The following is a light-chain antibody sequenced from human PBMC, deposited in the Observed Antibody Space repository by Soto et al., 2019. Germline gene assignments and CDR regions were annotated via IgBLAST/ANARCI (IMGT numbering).Light chain of an antibody. CDR2: GAS. CDR1: QSVSSSY. J-gene: IGKJ4*01. V-gene: IGKV3-20*01. Sequence: EIVLTQSPGTLSLSPGERATLSCRASQSVSSSYLAWYQQKPGQAPRLFIYGASSRATGIPDRFSGSGSGTDFTLTISRLEPEDFAVYYCQQYGTSPRALTFGGGTKVEIK. CDR3: QQYGTSPRALT.